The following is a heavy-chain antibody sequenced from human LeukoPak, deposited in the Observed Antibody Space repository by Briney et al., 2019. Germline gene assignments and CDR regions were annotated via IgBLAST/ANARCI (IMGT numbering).Heavy chain of an antibody. J-gene: IGHJ4*02. D-gene: IGHD3-22*01. CDR3: AKRGVVIRVILVGFHKEAYYFDS. CDR2: ISDSGGRT. V-gene: IGHV3-23*01. Sequence: GGSLRLSCAVSGITLSNYGMSWVRQAPGKGLEWVAGISDSGGRTNYADAVKGRFTISRDNPKNKIYLQMNRLRAEDTAVYFCAKRGVVIRVILVGFHKEAYYFDSWGQGALVTVSS. CDR1: GITLSNYG.